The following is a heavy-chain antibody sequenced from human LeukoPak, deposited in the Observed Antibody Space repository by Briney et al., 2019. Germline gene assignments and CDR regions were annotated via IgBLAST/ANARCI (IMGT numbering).Heavy chain of an antibody. CDR3: ARGPNWNDFDY. CDR1: GGSISSYY. J-gene: IGHJ4*02. CDR2: IYTSGST. Sequence: MASETLSLTCTVSGGSISSYYWSWIRQPAGKGLEWIGRIYTSGSTNYNPSLKSRVTMSIDTSKSQFSLKLSSVTAADTAVYFCARGPNWNDFDYWGQGTLVTVSS. D-gene: IGHD1-1*01. V-gene: IGHV4-4*07.